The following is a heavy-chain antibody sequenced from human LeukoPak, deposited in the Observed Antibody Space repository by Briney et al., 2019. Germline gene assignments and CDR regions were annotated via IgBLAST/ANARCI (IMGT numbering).Heavy chain of an antibody. V-gene: IGHV3-23*01. D-gene: IGHD5-18*01. CDR3: AKDLSGRTAMAPGVFDY. CDR2: ISAADGDNT. Sequence: QTRGSLRLSCVASGFTFRNFAMSWVRQAPGKGLEWVSAISAADGDNTYYGDSVKGRFTISRDNSENTLHLQMSSLRAEDTAVYYCAKDLSGRTAMAPGVFDYWGQGTLVTVSS. CDR1: GFTFRNFA. J-gene: IGHJ4*02.